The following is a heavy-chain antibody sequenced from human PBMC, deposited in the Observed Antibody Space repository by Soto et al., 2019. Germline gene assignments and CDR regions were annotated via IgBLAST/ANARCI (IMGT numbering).Heavy chain of an antibody. CDR2: TSGDYT. CDR1: RFTFSSYA. D-gene: IGHD6-19*01. Sequence: EVQLLESGGTLVQPGGSLRLTCAASRFTFSSYAMTWVRQAPGKGLEWVSLTSGDYTYYAGSVRGRFTVSRDNSKNTLYLQMNSLRAEDTAVYYCAKGPSSGWFYFDSWGQGTLVTVSS. J-gene: IGHJ4*02. CDR3: AKGPSSGWFYFDS. V-gene: IGHV3-23*01.